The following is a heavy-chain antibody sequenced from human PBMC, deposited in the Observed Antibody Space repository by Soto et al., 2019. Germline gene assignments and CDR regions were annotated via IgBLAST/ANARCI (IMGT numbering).Heavy chain of an antibody. D-gene: IGHD2-2*01. J-gene: IGHJ6*02. CDR3: ARGVSVVPAAHYGMDV. CDR2: ISSSSSYI. CDR1: GFTFSSYS. V-gene: IGHV3-21*01. Sequence: GGSLRLSCAASGFTFSSYSMNWVRQAPGKGLEWVSSISSSSSYIYYADSVKGRFTISRDNAKNSLYLQMNSLRAEDTAVYYCARGVSVVPAAHYGMDVWGQGTTVTVSS.